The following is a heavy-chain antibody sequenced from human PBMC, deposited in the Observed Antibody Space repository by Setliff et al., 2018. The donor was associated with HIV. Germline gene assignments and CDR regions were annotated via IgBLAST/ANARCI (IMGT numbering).Heavy chain of an antibody. J-gene: IGHJ4*02. V-gene: IGHV4-34*01. CDR2: TSHSGKT. Sequence: KTSETLSLTCAVYGGPLSSHYWSWIRQPPGQGLEWIGETSHSGKTNYNPSLKSRVTISVDTSKNQFSLKLTSVTAADTAVYYCVTSSSWSSRLNFWGPGMLVTVSS. CDR1: GGPLSSHY. CDR3: VTSSSWSSRLNF. D-gene: IGHD2-2*01.